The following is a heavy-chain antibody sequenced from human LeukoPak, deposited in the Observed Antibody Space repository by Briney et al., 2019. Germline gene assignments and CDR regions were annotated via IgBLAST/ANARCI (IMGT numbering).Heavy chain of an antibody. Sequence: GGSLRLSCAASRFTFRSYWMTWVRQAPGKGLEWVASIKQDGSEKYYVDSVKGRFTISRDNAKNSLYLQMNSLRAEDTAVYYCARSLVGWGQGALVTVSP. J-gene: IGHJ4*02. V-gene: IGHV3-7*01. CDR2: IKQDGSEK. CDR1: RFTFRSYW. CDR3: ARSLVG. D-gene: IGHD2-8*02.